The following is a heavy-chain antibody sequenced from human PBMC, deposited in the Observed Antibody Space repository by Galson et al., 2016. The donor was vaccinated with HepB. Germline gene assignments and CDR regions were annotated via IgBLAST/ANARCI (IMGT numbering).Heavy chain of an antibody. CDR2: ISNGGSYK. CDR1: GFTFSSNA. V-gene: IGHV3-30*04. D-gene: IGHD5/OR15-5a*01. Sequence: SLRLSCAASGFTFSSNAMHWVRQAPGKGLEWVAVISNGGSYKDYSDSVKGRFTISRDNSKNIVYVQMSSLRAEDTAVYYCAKDRVYAAVNWFDPWGQGTLVTVSS. CDR3: AKDRVYAAVNWFDP. J-gene: IGHJ5*02.